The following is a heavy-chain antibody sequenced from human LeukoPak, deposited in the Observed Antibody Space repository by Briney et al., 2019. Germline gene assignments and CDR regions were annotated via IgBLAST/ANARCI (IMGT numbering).Heavy chain of an antibody. CDR3: AIDLTGGYIGAFFM. CDR1: GFTFSAYH. J-gene: IGHJ3*02. D-gene: IGHD5-12*01. Sequence: PGGSLTLSCTASGFTFSAYHMMWARQAPGKGPEWVSAIRGGGGSAFYAVSGKGRLTIYREISKYTLFLQMNSQRGEDTGVYSGAIDLTGGYIGAFFMWGPGTMGTLS. CDR2: IRGGGGSA. V-gene: IGHV3-23*01.